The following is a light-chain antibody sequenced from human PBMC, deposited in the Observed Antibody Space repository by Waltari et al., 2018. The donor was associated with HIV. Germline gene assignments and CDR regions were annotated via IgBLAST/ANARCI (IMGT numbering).Light chain of an antibody. Sequence: DIQMTQSPSSLSASVGDRVTITCRAPQSISHNLNWYQQTAGQAPRLLIFAASNLHSGVPSRFSGSGSGTVFNLTVNNLQPEDCATYYCQQTLRTPRTFGPGTRLEIK. CDR1: QSISHN. CDR3: QQTLRTPRT. J-gene: IGKJ5*01. V-gene: IGKV1-39*01. CDR2: AAS.